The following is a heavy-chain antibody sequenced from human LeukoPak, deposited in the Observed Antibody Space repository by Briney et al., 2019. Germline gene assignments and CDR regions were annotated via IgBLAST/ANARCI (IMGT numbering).Heavy chain of an antibody. CDR1: GGSFSGYY. Sequence: PSETLSLTFAVYGGSFSGYYWSWIRQPPGKGLEWIGEINHSGSTNYNPSLKSRVTISVDTSKNQFSLKLSSVTAADTAVYYCARGQSGSYSIDYWGQGTLVTVSS. J-gene: IGHJ4*02. V-gene: IGHV4-34*01. D-gene: IGHD1-26*01. CDR3: ARGQSGSYSIDY. CDR2: INHSGST.